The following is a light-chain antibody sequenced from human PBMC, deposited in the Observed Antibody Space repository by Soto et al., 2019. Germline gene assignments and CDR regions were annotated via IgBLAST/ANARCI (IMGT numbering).Light chain of an antibody. CDR2: QVT. CDR1: GSDIATFNY. CDR3: NSYSSTSFYV. J-gene: IGLJ1*01. V-gene: IGLV2-14*01. Sequence: QSGLAEPASMSGSPGQSITMSCTGSGSDIATFNYVSWYQQSPGKAPQLLIYQVTSRASGVSHRFSGSKSGNTAALTISGLQPEDEAEYYCNSYSSTSFYVFGTGTKVTV.